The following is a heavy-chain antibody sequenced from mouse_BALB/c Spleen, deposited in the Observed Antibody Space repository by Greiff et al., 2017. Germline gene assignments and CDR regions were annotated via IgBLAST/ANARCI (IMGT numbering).Heavy chain of an antibody. V-gene: IGHV1-14*01. J-gene: IGHJ3*01. CDR2: INPYNDGT. Sequence: EVKLQESGPELVKPGASVKMSCKASGYTFTSYVMHWVKQKPGQGLEWIGYINPYNDGTKYNEKFKGKATLTSDKSSSTAYMELSSLTSEDSAVYYCARPYDDDRVWFAYWGQGTLVTVSA. D-gene: IGHD2-4*01. CDR3: ARPYDDDRVWFAY. CDR1: GYTFTSYV.